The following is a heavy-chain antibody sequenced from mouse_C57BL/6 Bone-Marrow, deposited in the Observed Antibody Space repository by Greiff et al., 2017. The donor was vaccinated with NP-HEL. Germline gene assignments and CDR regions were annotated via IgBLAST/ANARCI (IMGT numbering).Heavy chain of an antibody. CDR2: ISDGGSYT. CDR3: ARLGGSYYAMDY. J-gene: IGHJ4*01. D-gene: IGHD1-1*01. Sequence: EVMLVESGGGLVKPGGSLKLSCAASGFTFSSYAMSWVRQTPEKRLEWVATISDGGSYTYYPDNVKGRFTISRDNAKNNLYLQMSHLKSEDTAMYYCARLGGSYYAMDYWGQGTSVTVSS. V-gene: IGHV5-4*03. CDR1: GFTFSSYA.